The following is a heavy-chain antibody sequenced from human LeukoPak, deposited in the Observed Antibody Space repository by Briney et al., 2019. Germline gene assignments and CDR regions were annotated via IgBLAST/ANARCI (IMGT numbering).Heavy chain of an antibody. CDR1: GFEFGSHA. V-gene: IGHV3-23*01. CDR3: AKGPRTALIVVINHLDY. Sequence: GGSLRLSCEVSGFEFGSHAMNWVRQAPGRGLEGISTISGCGRRTYYAGSVKGRFTISRDNSTNTLFLQMNTLRPEDTAVYYCAKGPRTALIVVINHLDYWGQGTLVAVSS. CDR2: ISGCGRRT. J-gene: IGHJ4*02. D-gene: IGHD3-22*01.